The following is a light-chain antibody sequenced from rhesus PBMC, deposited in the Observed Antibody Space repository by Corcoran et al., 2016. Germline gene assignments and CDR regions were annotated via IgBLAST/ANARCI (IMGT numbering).Light chain of an antibody. Sequence: DIQMTQSPSSLSASVGDRVTITCLASQGISSWLAWYQQKPGKAPKFLIYAAHSLQSGVPSRFSGSGSGTHVTLPISSRPPEDYATYYCQQHNTYPPTFGQGTKVEI. CDR3: QQHNTYPPT. CDR2: AAH. CDR1: QGISSW. V-gene: IGKV1-33*02. J-gene: IGKJ1*01.